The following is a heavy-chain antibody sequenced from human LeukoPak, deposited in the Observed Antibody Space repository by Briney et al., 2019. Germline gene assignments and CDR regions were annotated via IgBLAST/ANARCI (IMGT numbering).Heavy chain of an antibody. J-gene: IGHJ4*02. CDR1: GYSISSGYY. D-gene: IGHD3-9*01. Sequence: PSETLSLTCTVSGYSISSGYYWGWIRQPPGRGLEWIGSIYYSGSTYYNPSLKSRVTISVDTSKNQFSLKLSSVTAADTAVYYCARLVNLSLDYWGQGTLVTVSS. V-gene: IGHV4-38-2*02. CDR2: IYYSGST. CDR3: ARLVNLSLDY.